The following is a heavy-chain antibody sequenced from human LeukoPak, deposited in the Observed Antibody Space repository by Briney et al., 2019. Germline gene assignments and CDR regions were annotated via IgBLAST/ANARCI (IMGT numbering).Heavy chain of an antibody. J-gene: IGHJ3*02. CDR3: ARDPNGDYIGAFDM. CDR1: GFTFSSLA. D-gene: IGHD4-17*01. Sequence: GSLSLSCTASGFTFSSLAMTWVRQAPGKGPEWVSAIRGGGGSAFYADSVKGRFTISRDNSKYTLFLQMNSLRAEDTAVYYCARDPNGDYIGAFDMWGPGTIVTVSS. V-gene: IGHV3-23*01. CDR2: IRGGGGSA.